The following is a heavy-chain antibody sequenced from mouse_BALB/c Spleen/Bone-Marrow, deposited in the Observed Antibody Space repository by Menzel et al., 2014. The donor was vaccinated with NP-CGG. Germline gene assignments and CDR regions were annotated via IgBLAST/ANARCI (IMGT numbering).Heavy chain of an antibody. V-gene: IGHV5-17*02. Sequence: EVKVVESGGGLVQPGGSRKLSCAASGFTFSSFGMHWVRQAPERGLEWVSFIRLGISTIFYADTVKGRFTISRDNPKNTLFLQMTSLRSEDTAMYYCTRGGNWEDFDYWGQGTTLTVSS. J-gene: IGHJ2*01. CDR3: TRGGNWEDFDY. D-gene: IGHD4-1*01. CDR2: IRLGISTI. CDR1: GFTFSSFG.